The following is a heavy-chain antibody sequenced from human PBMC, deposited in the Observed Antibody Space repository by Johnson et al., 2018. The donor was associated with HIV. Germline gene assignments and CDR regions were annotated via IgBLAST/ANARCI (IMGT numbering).Heavy chain of an antibody. CDR3: AKGWIVGATKGEVDAFDI. CDR2: ISGGGTT. J-gene: IGHJ3*02. Sequence: EQLVESGGGLVRPGGSRRLSCAASGFIFDNYGMSWVRQAPGKGLEWVSTISGGGTTYYSDSVTGRFTISRDNAKNSLYLQMNSLRAEDTALYYCAKGWIVGATKGEVDAFDIWGQGTMVTVSS. CDR1: GFIFDNYG. V-gene: IGHV3-23*04. D-gene: IGHD1-26*01.